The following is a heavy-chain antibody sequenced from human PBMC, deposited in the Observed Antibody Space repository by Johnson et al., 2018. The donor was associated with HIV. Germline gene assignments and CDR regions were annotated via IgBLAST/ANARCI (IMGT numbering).Heavy chain of an antibody. CDR1: GFTFSTYA. CDR3: ARPGPRKAFDI. CDR2: INWNGGST. D-gene: IGHD1-14*01. V-gene: IGHV3-20*04. J-gene: IGHJ3*02. Sequence: VQLVESGGGLVQPGGSLRLSCAASGFTFSTYAMHWVRQAPGKGLEWVSGINWNGGSTGYADSVKGRFTISRDNAKNSLYLQMNSLRAEDTALYYCARPGPRKAFDIWGQGTMVTVSS.